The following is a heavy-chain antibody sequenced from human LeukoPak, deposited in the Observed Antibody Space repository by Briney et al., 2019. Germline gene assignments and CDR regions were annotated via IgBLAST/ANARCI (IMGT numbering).Heavy chain of an antibody. J-gene: IGHJ6*03. Sequence: ASVKVSCKASGYTFTGYYMHWVRQAPGQGLEWMGWINPNSGGTNYAQKFQGRVTMTRDTSISTAYMELSRLRSDDTAVYYCARDQRTAAAGTLYYYYYYMDVWGKGTTVTVSS. V-gene: IGHV1-2*02. CDR1: GYTFTGYY. CDR3: ARDQRTAAAGTLYYYYYYMDV. CDR2: INPNSGGT. D-gene: IGHD6-13*01.